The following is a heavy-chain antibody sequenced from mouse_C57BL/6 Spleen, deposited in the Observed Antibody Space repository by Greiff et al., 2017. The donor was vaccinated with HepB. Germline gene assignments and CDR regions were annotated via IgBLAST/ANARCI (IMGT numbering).Heavy chain of an antibody. D-gene: IGHD3-3*01. J-gene: IGHJ2*01. CDR2: ISGGGGNT. CDR1: GFTFSSYT. Sequence: DVKLVESGGGLVKPGGSLKLSCAASGFTFSSYTMSWVRQTPEKRLEWVATISGGGGNTYYPDSVKGRFTISRDNAKNTLYLQMSSLRSEDTALYYCARHWLYYFDYWGQGTTLTVSS. V-gene: IGHV5-9*01. CDR3: ARHWLYYFDY.